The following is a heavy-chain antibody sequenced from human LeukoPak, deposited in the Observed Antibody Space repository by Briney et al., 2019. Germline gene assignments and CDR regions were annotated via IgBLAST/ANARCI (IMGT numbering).Heavy chain of an antibody. CDR2: IYHSGST. Sequence: PSETLSLTCAVSGYSISSGYYWGWIRQPPGKRLEWIGSIYHSGSTYYNPSLKSRVTISVDTSKNQFSLKLSSVTAADTAVYYCARLKNDYGEYYFDYWGQGTLVTVSS. V-gene: IGHV4-38-2*01. CDR1: GYSISSGYY. D-gene: IGHD4-17*01. CDR3: ARLKNDYGEYYFDY. J-gene: IGHJ4*02.